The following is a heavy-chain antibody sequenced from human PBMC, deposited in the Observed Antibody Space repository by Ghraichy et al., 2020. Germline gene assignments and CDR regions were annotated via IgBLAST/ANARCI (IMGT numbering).Heavy chain of an antibody. J-gene: IGHJ6*02. D-gene: IGHD3-3*01. CDR3: AKERDTSGYYSFRGDYYGMDV. V-gene: IGHV3-30*18. CDR1: GFTFSRHG. CDR2: TSYDGSNK. Sequence: GESLNISCAASGFTFSRHGMHWVRQAPGEGLEWVSVTSYDGSNKNYADSVKGRFTISRDNSKNTLYLQINSLRPEDTAVYYCAKERDTSGYYSFRGDYYGMDVWGQGTTVTVSS.